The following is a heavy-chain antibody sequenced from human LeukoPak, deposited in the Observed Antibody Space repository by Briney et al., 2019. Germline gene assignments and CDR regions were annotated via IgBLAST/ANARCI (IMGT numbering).Heavy chain of an antibody. CDR3: ARSSQHSSSWYGGGFDP. CDR1: GGSISSSSYY. CDR2: IYYSGST. Sequence: SETLSLTCTVSGGSISSSSYYWGWIRQPPGKGLEWIGYIYYSGSTNYNPSLKSRVTISVDTSKNQFSLKLSSVTAADTAVYYCARSSQHSSSWYGGGFDPWGQGTLVTVSS. D-gene: IGHD6-13*01. V-gene: IGHV4-61*05. J-gene: IGHJ5*02.